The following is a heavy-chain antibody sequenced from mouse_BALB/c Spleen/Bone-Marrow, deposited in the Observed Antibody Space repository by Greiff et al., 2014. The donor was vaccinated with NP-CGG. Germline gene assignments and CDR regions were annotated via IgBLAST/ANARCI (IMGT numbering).Heavy chain of an antibody. Sequence: QVQLQQSGAELVKPGASVKLSCKASGYTFTSYWMHWVKQRPGQGPEWIGEIDPSDSYTNYNQKLKGKATLTVDKSSSTAYMQLSSLTSEDSAVYFCARWLLRYYAMDDWGQGTSVTVSS. CDR2: IDPSDSYT. J-gene: IGHJ4*01. CDR3: ARWLLRYYAMDD. D-gene: IGHD2-3*01. V-gene: IGHV1-69*02. CDR1: GYTFTSYW.